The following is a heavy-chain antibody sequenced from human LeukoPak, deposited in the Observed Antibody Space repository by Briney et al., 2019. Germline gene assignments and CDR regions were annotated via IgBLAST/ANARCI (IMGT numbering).Heavy chain of an antibody. Sequence: ASVKVSCKASGYTFTGYYMHWVRQAPGQGLEWMGWINPDSGDTNYTQKLQDRVSMTRDTSISTAYMELSRLRSDDTAVYYCARDAGYCSSTSCYDYWGQGTLVTVSS. CDR3: ARDAGYCSSTSCYDY. CDR2: INPDSGDT. D-gene: IGHD2-2*01. V-gene: IGHV1-2*02. J-gene: IGHJ4*02. CDR1: GYTFTGYY.